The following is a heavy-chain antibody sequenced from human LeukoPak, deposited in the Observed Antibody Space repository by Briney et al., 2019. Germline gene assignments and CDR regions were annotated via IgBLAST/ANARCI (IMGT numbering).Heavy chain of an antibody. D-gene: IGHD3-10*01. Sequence: GGSLRLSCAASGFTFSSYAMSWVRQAPGKGLEWVSAISGSGGSTYYADSVKGRFTISRDNSKNTLYLQMNSLRAEDTAVDYCAKVKRFGESYFDYWGQGTLVTVSS. CDR2: ISGSGGST. CDR3: AKVKRFGESYFDY. CDR1: GFTFSSYA. V-gene: IGHV3-23*01. J-gene: IGHJ4*02.